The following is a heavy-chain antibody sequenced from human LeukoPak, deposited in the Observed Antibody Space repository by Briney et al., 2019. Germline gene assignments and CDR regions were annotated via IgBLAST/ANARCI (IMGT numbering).Heavy chain of an antibody. CDR2: IYYSGST. CDR1: GGSISSSSYY. CDR3: ARDMVRGVHFDY. Sequence: SETLSLTCTVSGGSISSSSYYWGWIRQPPGKGLEWIGSIYYSGSTYYNPSLKSRVTISVDTSKNQFSLKLSSVTAADTAVYYCARDMVRGVHFDYWGQGTLVTVSS. V-gene: IGHV4-39*07. J-gene: IGHJ4*02. D-gene: IGHD3-10*01.